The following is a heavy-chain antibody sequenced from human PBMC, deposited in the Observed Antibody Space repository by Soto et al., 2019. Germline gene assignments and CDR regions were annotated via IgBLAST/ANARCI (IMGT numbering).Heavy chain of an antibody. CDR2: ISYDGSNK. V-gene: IGHV3-30-3*01. CDR1: GFTFSSYA. CDR3: ARDGDYIGNCFDY. D-gene: IGHD4-17*01. J-gene: IGHJ4*02. Sequence: QVQLVESGGGVVQPGRSLRLSCAASGFTFSSYAMHWVRQAPGKGLEWVAVISYDGSNKYYADSVKGRFTISRDNSRNTLYLQMNSLRAEDTAVYYCARDGDYIGNCFDYWGQGTLVTVSS.